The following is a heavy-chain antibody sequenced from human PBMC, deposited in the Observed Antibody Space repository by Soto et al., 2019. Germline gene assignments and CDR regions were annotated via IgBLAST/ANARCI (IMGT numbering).Heavy chain of an antibody. CDR3: ARTRYSIGLGGMDV. D-gene: IGHD6-25*01. J-gene: IGHJ6*02. CDR2: IWYDGSNK. CDR1: GFTFSSYG. Sequence: QVQLVESGGGVVQPGRSLRLSCAASGFTFSSYGMHWVRQAPGKGLEWVAVIWYDGSNKYYADSVKGRFTISRDTSKNALYLQMNSLRAEDTAVYYCARTRYSIGLGGMDVWGQGTTVTVSS. V-gene: IGHV3-33*01.